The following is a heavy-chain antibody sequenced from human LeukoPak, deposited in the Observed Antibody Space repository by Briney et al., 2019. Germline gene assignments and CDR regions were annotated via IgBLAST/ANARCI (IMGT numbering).Heavy chain of an antibody. J-gene: IGHJ4*02. CDR2: INPSGST. CDR3: AREEVLTGYYIHFDY. V-gene: IGHV1-46*01. D-gene: IGHD3-9*01. CDR1: GYTFTRYH. Sequence: ASVRVSCKATGYTFTRYHMHWVRQAPGQGLEWMGLINPSGSTVYAQKFQDRVTMTTDTSTSTVYMELSSLRSEDTAVYFCAREEVLTGYYIHFDYWGQGTLVTVSS.